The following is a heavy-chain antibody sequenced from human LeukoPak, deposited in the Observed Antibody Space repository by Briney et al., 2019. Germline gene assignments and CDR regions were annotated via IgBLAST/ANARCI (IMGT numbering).Heavy chain of an antibody. J-gene: IGHJ6*03. CDR2: ISSNGGST. CDR3: ARGAEYCSSISCYKDYYYYMDV. V-gene: IGHV3-64*01. CDR1: GFTFSSYA. Sequence: GGSLRLSCAASGFTFSSYAMHWVRQAPGKGLEYVSAISSNGGSTYYANSVKGRFTISRDNSKNTLYLQMGSLRAEDMAVYYCARGAEYCSSISCYKDYYYYMDVWGKGTTVTVSS. D-gene: IGHD2-2*02.